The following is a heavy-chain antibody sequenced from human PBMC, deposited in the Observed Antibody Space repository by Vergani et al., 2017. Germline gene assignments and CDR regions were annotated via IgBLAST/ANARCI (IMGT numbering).Heavy chain of an antibody. CDR1: GFSLSTSGMR. J-gene: IGHJ4*02. V-gene: IGHV2-70*01. D-gene: IGHD2-15*01. Sequence: QVTLTESGPALVKPTQTLTLTFTFSGFSLSTSGMRVSWIRQPPGKALEWLALIDWDDDKYYSTSLKTRLTISKDTSKNQVVLTMTNMDPVDTTTYYCARIFRSRFDYWGQGTLVTVSS. CDR2: IDWDDDK. CDR3: ARIFRSRFDY.